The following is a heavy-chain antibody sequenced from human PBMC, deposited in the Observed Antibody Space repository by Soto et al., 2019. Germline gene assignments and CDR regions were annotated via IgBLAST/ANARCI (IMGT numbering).Heavy chain of an antibody. CDR3: ARDRPTLLWFGELLRLYGMDV. J-gene: IGHJ6*02. CDR1: GYTFTSYG. V-gene: IGHV1-18*01. CDR2: ISAYNGNT. D-gene: IGHD3-10*01. Sequence: GASVKVSCKASGYTFTSYGISWVRQAPGQGLEWMGWISAYNGNTNYAQKLQGRVTMTTDTSASTAYMELRSLRSDDTAVYYCARDRPTLLWFGELLRLYGMDVWGQGTTVTVSS.